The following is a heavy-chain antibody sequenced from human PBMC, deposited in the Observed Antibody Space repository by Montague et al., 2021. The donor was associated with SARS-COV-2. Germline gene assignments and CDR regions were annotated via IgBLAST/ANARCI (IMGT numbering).Heavy chain of an antibody. CDR3: ARVKVGATNLIYFDY. D-gene: IGHD1-26*01. V-gene: IGHV4-31*03. Sequence: TLSLTCSMSGGSISSGGYYWSWIRHHPGKGLEWIGYIYYTGRTYYNPSLKSRVSMSVDTSNNQFSLSLSSLTAADTAVFYCARVKVGATNLIYFDYWGQGTLVTVSS. J-gene: IGHJ4*02. CDR1: GGSISSGGYY. CDR2: IYYTGRT.